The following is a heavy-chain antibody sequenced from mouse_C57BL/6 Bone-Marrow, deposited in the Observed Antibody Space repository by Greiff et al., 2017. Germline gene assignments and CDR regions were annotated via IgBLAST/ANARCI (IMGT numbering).Heavy chain of an antibody. CDR1: GYTFTSYW. J-gene: IGHJ2*01. Sequence: QVQLQQSGAELVKPGASVKLSCKASGYTFTSYWMHWVKQRPGQGLEWIGMIHPNSGSTNYNEKFKSKATLTVDKSSSTAYMQLSSLTSEDSAVYYCARCSDYDYYFDYWGQGTTLTVSS. CDR2: IHPNSGST. CDR3: ARCSDYDYYFDY. D-gene: IGHD2-4*01. V-gene: IGHV1-64*01.